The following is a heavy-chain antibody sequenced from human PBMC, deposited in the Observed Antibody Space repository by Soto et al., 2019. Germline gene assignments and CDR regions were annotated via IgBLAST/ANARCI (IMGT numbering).Heavy chain of an antibody. V-gene: IGHV4-59*01. J-gene: IGHJ4*02. CDR2: IYYSGST. Sequence: PSETLSLTCTVSGGSISSYYWSWIRQPPGKGLEWIGYIYYSGSTNYNPSLKSRVTISVDTSKNQFSPKLSSVTAADTAVYYCAREVEYSSGWYDYWGQGTLVTVSS. CDR3: AREVEYSSGWYDY. D-gene: IGHD6-19*01. CDR1: GGSISSYY.